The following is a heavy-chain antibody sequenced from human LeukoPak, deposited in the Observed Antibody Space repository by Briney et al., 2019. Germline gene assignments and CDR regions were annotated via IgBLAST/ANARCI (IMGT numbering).Heavy chain of an antibody. Sequence: SETLSLTCTVSGGSISSSSYYWGWIRQPPGKGLEWIGSIYYSGSTYYNPSLKSRVTISVDTSKNQFSLKLSSVTAADTAVYYCARTHYYDSSGYYYVLWFDPWGQGTLVTVSS. CDR3: ARTHYYDSSGYYYVLWFDP. J-gene: IGHJ5*02. D-gene: IGHD3-22*01. V-gene: IGHV4-39*01. CDR2: IYYSGST. CDR1: GGSISSSSYY.